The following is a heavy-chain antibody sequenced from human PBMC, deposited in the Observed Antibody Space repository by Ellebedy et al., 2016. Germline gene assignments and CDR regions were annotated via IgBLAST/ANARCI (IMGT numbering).Heavy chain of an antibody. J-gene: IGHJ4*02. Sequence: SETLSLTCTVSGGPITNYYWTWIRQPPGKGLEWVGYIYHSGSTDYNPSLKSRVTISLNQSKSQFSLKLSSVTAADTAVYFCARGVGPTASYDFWGQGTLVSVSS. CDR1: GGPITNYY. V-gene: IGHV4-59*12. CDR2: IYHSGST. D-gene: IGHD1-26*01. CDR3: ARGVGPTASYDF.